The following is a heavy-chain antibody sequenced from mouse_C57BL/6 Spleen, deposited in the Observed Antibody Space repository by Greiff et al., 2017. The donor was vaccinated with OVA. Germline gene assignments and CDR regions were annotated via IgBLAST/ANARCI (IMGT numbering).Heavy chain of an antibody. CDR2: ISYDGSN. Sequence: EVQLQESGPGLVKPSQSLSLTCSVTGYSITSGYYWNWIRQFPGNKLEWMGYISYDGSNNYNPSLKNRISITRDTSKNQFFLKLNSVTTEDTATYYCAREDGNYNFDYWGQGTTLTVSS. V-gene: IGHV3-6*01. CDR1: GYSITSGYY. J-gene: IGHJ2*01. D-gene: IGHD2-1*01. CDR3: AREDGNYNFDY.